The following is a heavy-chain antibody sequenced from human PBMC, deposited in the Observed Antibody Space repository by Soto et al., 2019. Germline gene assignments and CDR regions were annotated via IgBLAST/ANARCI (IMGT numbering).Heavy chain of an antibody. Sequence: VSVEAYFKASGSPLTSHDIHWVPQATGQGLEWMGWMDPNSGVTGYGQKFQGRVTMTRDTSTNTAHMELSSLTSDDTALYYCPGQRKFDFWRKGLDGWGQGTTVTVSS. CDR1: GSPLTSHD. CDR2: MDPNSGVT. CDR3: PGQRKFDFWRKGLDG. V-gene: IGHV1-8*01. J-gene: IGHJ6*01. D-gene: IGHD3-3*01.